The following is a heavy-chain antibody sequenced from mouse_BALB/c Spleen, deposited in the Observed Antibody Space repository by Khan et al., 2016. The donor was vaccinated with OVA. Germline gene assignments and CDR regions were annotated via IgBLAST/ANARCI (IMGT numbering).Heavy chain of an antibody. J-gene: IGHJ3*01. CDR2: IDPANGNT. V-gene: IGHV14-3*02. Sequence: VQLQQSGAELVKPGASVKLSCTASGFNIKDTYMHWVKQRPEQGLEWIGRIDPANGNTKYDPKFQGKATITADTSSNTAYLQLSSLTSEDPAVYYCASDGNFVAWFAYWGQGTLVTVSA. D-gene: IGHD2-1*01. CDR1: GFNIKDTY. CDR3: ASDGNFVAWFAY.